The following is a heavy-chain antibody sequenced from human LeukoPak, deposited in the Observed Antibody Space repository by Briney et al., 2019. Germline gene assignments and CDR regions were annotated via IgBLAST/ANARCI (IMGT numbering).Heavy chain of an antibody. CDR1: GYSISSGYY. V-gene: IGHV4-38-2*02. CDR2: IHHSGSI. D-gene: IGHD3-3*01. Sequence: SETLSLTCTVSGYSISSGYYWGWIRQPPGKGLEWIGSIHHSGSIYNNPSLKSRVTISVDTSKNQFSLKLSSVTAADTAVYYCARAFGVVIYFDYWGQGTPVTVSS. J-gene: IGHJ4*02. CDR3: ARAFGVVIYFDY.